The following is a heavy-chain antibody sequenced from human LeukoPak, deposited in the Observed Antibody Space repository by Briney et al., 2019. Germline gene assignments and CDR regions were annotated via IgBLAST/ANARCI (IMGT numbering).Heavy chain of an antibody. CDR2: ISSSGSTI. Sequence: GGSLRLSCAASGFTFSDYYTSWIRQAPGKGLEWVSYISSSGSTIYYADSVKGRFTISRDNAKNSLYLQVNSLRAEDTAVYYCARDVHYGSGSPEGYWGQGTLVTVSS. V-gene: IGHV3-11*01. CDR3: ARDVHYGSGSPEGY. D-gene: IGHD3-10*01. CDR1: GFTFSDYY. J-gene: IGHJ4*02.